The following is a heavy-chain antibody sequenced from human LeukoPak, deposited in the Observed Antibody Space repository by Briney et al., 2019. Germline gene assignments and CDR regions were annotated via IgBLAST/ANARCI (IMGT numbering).Heavy chain of an antibody. CDR2: ISSSSSYI. J-gene: IGHJ3*02. CDR3: ARDFVVPAAGWSAFDT. V-gene: IGHV3-21*01. CDR1: GFTFSSYS. Sequence: PGGSLRLSCAASGFTFSSYSMNWVRQAPGKGLEWVSSISSSSSYIYYADSVKGRFTISRDNAKNSLYLQMNRLRAEDTAVYYCARDFVVPAAGWSAFDTWGQGTMVTVS. D-gene: IGHD2-2*01.